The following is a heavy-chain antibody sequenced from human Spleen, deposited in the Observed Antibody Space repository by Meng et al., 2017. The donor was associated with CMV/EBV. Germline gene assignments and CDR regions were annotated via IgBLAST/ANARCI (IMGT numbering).Heavy chain of an antibody. V-gene: IGHV4-30-4*01. CDR1: GGSISSGDYY. CDR3: ARGRIAGGGTGWFDP. J-gene: IGHJ5*02. CDR2: IYHTGNA. D-gene: IGHD6-13*01. Sequence: SGGSISSGDYYWTWIRQPPGKGPEWIGYIYHTGNAYYNLSLKSRFTISVDTSKNQFSLKLSSVTAADTAVYYCARGRIAGGGTGWFDPWGQGTLVTVSS.